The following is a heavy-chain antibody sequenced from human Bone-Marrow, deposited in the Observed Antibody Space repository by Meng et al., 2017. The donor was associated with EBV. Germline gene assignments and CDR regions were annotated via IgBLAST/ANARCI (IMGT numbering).Heavy chain of an antibody. CDR2: SIPVLGAT. J-gene: IGHJ4*02. V-gene: IGHV1-69*01. Sequence: VQLVQSGAEVKKPGSSVRVSCKASAGSLNNSAINCVRQATGEGLEWMGGSIPVLGATNYAGNFQGRMKIIADESTNTAYMELSKLTPADTALYYCARDNGDTMTNPYFDYWGQGTLVTVSS. CDR3: ARDNGDTMTNPYFDY. CDR1: AGSLNNSA. D-gene: IGHD2-21*01.